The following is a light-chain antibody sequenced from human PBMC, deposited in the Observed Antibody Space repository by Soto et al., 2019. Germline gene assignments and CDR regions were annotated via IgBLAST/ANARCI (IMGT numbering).Light chain of an antibody. Sequence: QSVLTQPRSVSGSPGQSVTVSCTGITSNVGGYNYVSWYQQHPGKAPKLMIYDVSKRPSGVPDRFSGSKSGNTASLTISGLQTEDEADYYCCSYAGSYTYVFGTGTKATVL. V-gene: IGLV2-11*01. CDR1: TSNVGGYNY. CDR2: DVS. CDR3: CSYAGSYTYV. J-gene: IGLJ1*01.